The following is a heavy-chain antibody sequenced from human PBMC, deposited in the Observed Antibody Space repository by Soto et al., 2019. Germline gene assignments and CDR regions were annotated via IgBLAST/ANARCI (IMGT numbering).Heavy chain of an antibody. V-gene: IGHV3-30-3*01. CDR2: ISYDGSNK. CDR3: ARDDANGMDV. J-gene: IGHJ6*02. Sequence: QVQLVESGGGVVQPGRSLRLSCAASGFTFSSYAMHWVRQAPGKGLEWVAVISYDGSNKYYADSVKGRFTISRDNSKNTLYLQMNSLRAEDTAVYYCARDDANGMDVGGQGTTVTVSS. CDR1: GFTFSSYA.